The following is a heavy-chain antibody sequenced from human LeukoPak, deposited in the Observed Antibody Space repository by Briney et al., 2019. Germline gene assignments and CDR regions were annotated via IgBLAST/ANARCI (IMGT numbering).Heavy chain of an antibody. CDR3: TTDRYYDNSELQFQH. J-gene: IGHJ1*01. Sequence: TSGGSLRLSCAASGFTFSIYAMSWVRQAPGKGLEWLGRIKRETDGGTIDYAAPVKGRFTISRDDSRNTLYLQMDRLKIEDTAVYYCTTDRYYDNSELQFQHWGQGTLVTVSS. D-gene: IGHD3-22*01. CDR1: GFTFSIYA. V-gene: IGHV3-15*01. CDR2: IKRETDGGTI.